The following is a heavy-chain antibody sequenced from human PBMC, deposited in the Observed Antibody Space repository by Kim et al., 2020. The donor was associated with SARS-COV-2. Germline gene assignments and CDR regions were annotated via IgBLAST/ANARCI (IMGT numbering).Heavy chain of an antibody. CDR1: GGSFSGYY. V-gene: IGHV4-34*01. Sequence: SETLSLTCAVYGGSFSGYYWSWIRQPPGKGLEWIGEINHSGSTNYNPSLKSRVTISVDTSKNQFSLKLSSVTAADTAVYYCARLTLYDFWSGYSRIGSSWSFDYWGQGTLVTVSS. D-gene: IGHD3-3*01. CDR3: ARLTLYDFWSGYSRIGSSWSFDY. J-gene: IGHJ4*02. CDR2: INHSGST.